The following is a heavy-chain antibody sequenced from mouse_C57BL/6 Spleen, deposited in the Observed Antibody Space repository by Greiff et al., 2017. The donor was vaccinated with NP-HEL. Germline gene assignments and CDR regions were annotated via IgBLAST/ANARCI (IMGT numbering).Heavy chain of an antibody. CDR1: GYAFSSYW. D-gene: IGHD2-3*01. CDR3: ARNGYSYYFDY. CDR2: IYPGDGDT. Sequence: QVQLQQSGAELVKPGASVKISCKASGYAFSSYWMNWVKQRPGKGLEWIGQIYPGDGDTNYNGKFKGKATLTADKSSSTAYMQLSSLTSEDSAVYFCARNGYSYYFDYWGQGTTLTVSS. J-gene: IGHJ2*01. V-gene: IGHV1-80*01.